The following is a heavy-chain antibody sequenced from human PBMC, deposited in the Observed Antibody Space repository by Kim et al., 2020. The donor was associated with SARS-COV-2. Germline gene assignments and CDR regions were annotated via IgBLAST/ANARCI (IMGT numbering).Heavy chain of an antibody. CDR3: ARPLAVAGTGRFDY. D-gene: IGHD6-19*01. J-gene: IGHJ4*02. Sequence: AQKFQGRFTITADESTSTAYMELSSLRSEDTAVYYCARPLAVAGTGRFDYWGQGTLVTVSS. V-gene: IGHV1-69*01.